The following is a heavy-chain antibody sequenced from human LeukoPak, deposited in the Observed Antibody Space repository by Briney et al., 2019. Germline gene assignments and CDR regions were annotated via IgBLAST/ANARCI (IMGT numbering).Heavy chain of an antibody. Sequence: SETLSLTCAVYGGSFSGYYWSWIRQPPGKGLEWIGEINHSGSTNYNPSLKSRVTISVDTSKNQFSLKLSSVTAADAAVYYCARGWGCSGGSCYPRPSYFDYWGQGTLVTVSS. CDR3: ARGWGCSGGSCYPRPSYFDY. J-gene: IGHJ4*02. CDR1: GGSFSGYY. V-gene: IGHV4-34*01. D-gene: IGHD2-15*01. CDR2: INHSGST.